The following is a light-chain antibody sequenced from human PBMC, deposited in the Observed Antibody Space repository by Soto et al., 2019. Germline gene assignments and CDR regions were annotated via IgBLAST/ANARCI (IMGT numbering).Light chain of an antibody. CDR3: QKYNSAPSLT. CDR2: AAS. J-gene: IGKJ4*01. CDR1: QGISNY. Sequence: DIQMTQSPSSLSASVGDRVTITCRASQGISNYLAWYQQKPGKVPKLLIYAASTLQSGVPSRFSGSGSGTEFNLTISSLQPEDVATYYCQKYNSAPSLTFGGGTKVEIK. V-gene: IGKV1-27*01.